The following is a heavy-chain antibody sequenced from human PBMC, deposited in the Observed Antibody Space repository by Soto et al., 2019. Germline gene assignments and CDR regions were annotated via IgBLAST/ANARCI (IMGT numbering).Heavy chain of an antibody. J-gene: IGHJ5*02. D-gene: IGHD3-9*01. CDR2: IYYSGST. CDR3: ARLQKLRYFDWSRRGWFDP. CDR1: GGSISSYY. Sequence: SETLSLTCTVSGGSISSYYWSWIRQPPGKGLEWIGYIYYSGSTNYNPSLRSRVTISVDTSKNQFSLKLSSVTAADTAVYYCARLQKLRYFDWSRRGWFDPWGQGTLVTVSS. V-gene: IGHV4-59*08.